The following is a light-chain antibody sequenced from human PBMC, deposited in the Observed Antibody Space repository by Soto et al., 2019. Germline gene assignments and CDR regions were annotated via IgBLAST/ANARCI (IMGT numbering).Light chain of an antibody. CDR2: LGS. V-gene: IGKV2-28*01. CDR1: QSLLHTNGYNY. J-gene: IGKJ2*01. CDR3: LQGLQLPPT. Sequence: VMTQSPLSLPVTFGEPASISCRSSQSLLHTNGYNYLHWYLQKPGQSPQLLMYLGSNRASGVPDRFSGSGSGTDFILKISRVEAEDVGVYYCLQGLQLPPTFGQGTKLEIK.